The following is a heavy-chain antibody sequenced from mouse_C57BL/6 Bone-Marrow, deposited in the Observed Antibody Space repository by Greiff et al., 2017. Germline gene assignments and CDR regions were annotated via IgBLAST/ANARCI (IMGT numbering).Heavy chain of an antibody. CDR1: GYTFTSYG. V-gene: IGHV1-81*01. J-gene: IGHJ2*01. D-gene: IGHD1-1*01. CDR2: IYPRSGNT. Sequence: QVQLKQSGAELARPGASVKLSCKASGYTFTSYGISWVKQRPGQGLEWIGEIYPRSGNTYYNEKLKGKGTLTADKSSSTAYMELRSLTSEDSAVYFCENYGSRYFDYWGQGTTLTVSS. CDR3: ENYGSRYFDY.